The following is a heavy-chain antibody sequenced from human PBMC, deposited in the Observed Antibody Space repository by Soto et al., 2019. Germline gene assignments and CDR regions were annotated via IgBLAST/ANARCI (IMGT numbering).Heavy chain of an antibody. CDR2: VSGDKYNT. Sequence: QVQLEQSGPEVKKSGASVKVSCKASGYSFRSYGINWVRQAPGQGLEWIGWVSGDKYNTKYAQKLQGRITVTTDTSTNTAYMELRSLRSDDTAVYYCGRSSSMLGAGWSDSWGRGTLVTVSS. V-gene: IGHV1-18*01. CDR1: GYSFRSYG. CDR3: GRSSSMLGAGWSDS. J-gene: IGHJ5*01. D-gene: IGHD2-8*01.